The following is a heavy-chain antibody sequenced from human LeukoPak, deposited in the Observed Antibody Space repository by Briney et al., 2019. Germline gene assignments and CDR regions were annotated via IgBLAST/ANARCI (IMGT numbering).Heavy chain of an antibody. D-gene: IGHD6-6*01. Sequence: GGSLRLSCAASGFTFSSYAMHWVRQAPGKGLEWVAVISYDGSNKYYADSVEGRFTISRDNSKNTLYLQMNSLRAEDTAVYYCARARYSSSSTDYYYYYMDVWGKGTTVTVSS. CDR1: GFTFSSYA. V-gene: IGHV3-30*01. J-gene: IGHJ6*03. CDR3: ARARYSSSSTDYYYYYMDV. CDR2: ISYDGSNK.